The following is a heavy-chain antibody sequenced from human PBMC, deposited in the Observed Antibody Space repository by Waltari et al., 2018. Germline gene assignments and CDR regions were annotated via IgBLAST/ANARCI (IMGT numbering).Heavy chain of an antibody. CDR1: GGTFSSYA. D-gene: IGHD5-12*01. CDR2: IIPIVGTA. Sequence: QVQLVQSGAEVKKPGSSVKVSCKASGGTFSSYAISWVRQAPGQGLEWMGGIIPIVGTANYAQKFQGRVTMTTDESMSTAYMELSSLRSEDTAVYYCASGIYIDGYNLAYWGQGTLVTVSS. V-gene: IGHV1-69*05. CDR3: ASGIYIDGYNLAY. J-gene: IGHJ4*02.